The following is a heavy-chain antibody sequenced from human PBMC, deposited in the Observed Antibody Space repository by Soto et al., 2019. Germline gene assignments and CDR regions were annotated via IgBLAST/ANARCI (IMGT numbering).Heavy chain of an antibody. J-gene: IGHJ3*02. V-gene: IGHV4-31*03. CDR1: GGSISSGGYY. CDR3: ARINWSIRAFDI. D-gene: IGHD1-1*01. CDR2: IYYSGST. Sequence: QVQLQESGPGLVKPSQTLSLTCTVSGGSISSGGYYWSWIRQHPGKGLEWIGYIYYSGSTYYNPSLQSRLTISVDTSKNQFSLKLSSVTAEDTAVYYCARINWSIRAFDIWGQGTMVTVSS.